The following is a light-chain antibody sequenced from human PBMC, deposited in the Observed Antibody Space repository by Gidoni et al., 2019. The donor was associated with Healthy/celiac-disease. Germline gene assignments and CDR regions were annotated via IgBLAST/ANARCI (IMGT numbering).Light chain of an antibody. CDR3: QQYGSSLLT. CDR2: GAS. CDR1: ESVSSSY. Sequence: EIVFTQSPVTLSLSPGERATLSCRASESVSSSYLAWYQQKPGQAPRLLIYGASSRATGIPDRFSGSGSGTDFTLTISRLEPEDFAVYYCQQYGSSLLTFXGXTKVEIK. J-gene: IGKJ4*01. V-gene: IGKV3-20*01.